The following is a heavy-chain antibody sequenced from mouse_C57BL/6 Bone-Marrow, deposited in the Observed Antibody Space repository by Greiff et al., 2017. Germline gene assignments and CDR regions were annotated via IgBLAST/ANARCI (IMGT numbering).Heavy chain of an antibody. Sequence: VQLQQSGAELAKPGASVKLSCKASGHTFTSYWMHWVKQRPGQGLEWIGYINPSSGYTKYNQKFKDKATLTADKSSSTAYMQLSSLTYEDSAVYYCARSPLGRPWYFDVWGTGTTVTVSS. CDR1: GHTFTSYW. CDR2: INPSSGYT. CDR3: ARSPLGRPWYFDV. V-gene: IGHV1-7*01. D-gene: IGHD4-1*01. J-gene: IGHJ1*03.